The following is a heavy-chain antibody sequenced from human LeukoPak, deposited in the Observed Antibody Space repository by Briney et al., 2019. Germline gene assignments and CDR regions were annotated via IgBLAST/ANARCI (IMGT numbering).Heavy chain of an antibody. V-gene: IGHV1-69*01. D-gene: IGHD5-24*01. CDR3: ARLAWGYKTMDV. CDR2: IIPIFGTA. CDR1: GGTFGSYA. J-gene: IGHJ6*04. Sequence: SVKVSCKASGGTFGSYAISWVRQAPGQGLEWMGGIIPIFGTANYAQKFQGRVTITADESTSTAYMELSSLRSEDTAVYYCARLAWGYKTMDVWGKGTTVTVSS.